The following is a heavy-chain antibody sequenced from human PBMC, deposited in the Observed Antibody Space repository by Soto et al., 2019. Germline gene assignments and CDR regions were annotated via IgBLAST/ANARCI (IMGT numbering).Heavy chain of an antibody. CDR1: GGSISNYY. J-gene: IGHJ4*02. V-gene: IGHV4-59*08. CDR3: ARHRYSYGVYYFDY. D-gene: IGHD5-18*01. Sequence: QVQLQESGPGLVKPSETLSLTCIVSGGSISNYYWSWIRQPPGKGLEWIGYIYYSGSTNYNPSLQSRVTISVDTYKNQFSLKLSSVTAADTAVYYCARHRYSYGVYYFDYWGQGTLVTVSS. CDR2: IYYSGST.